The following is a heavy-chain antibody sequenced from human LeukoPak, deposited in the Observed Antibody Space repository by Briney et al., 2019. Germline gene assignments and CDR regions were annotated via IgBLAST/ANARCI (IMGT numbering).Heavy chain of an antibody. Sequence: PGGSLRPSCAASGFTFSSYAMSWVRQAPGKGLEWVSPISGSGSSTYYADSVKGRFTISRDNSKNTLYLQMNSLRAEDTAVYYCAKGVAVASPYYLDYWGQGTLVTVSS. V-gene: IGHV3-23*01. J-gene: IGHJ4*02. D-gene: IGHD6-19*01. CDR1: GFTFSSYA. CDR2: ISGSGSST. CDR3: AKGVAVASPYYLDY.